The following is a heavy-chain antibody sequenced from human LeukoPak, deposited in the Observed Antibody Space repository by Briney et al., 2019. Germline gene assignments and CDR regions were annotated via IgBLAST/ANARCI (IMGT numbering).Heavy chain of an antibody. D-gene: IGHD1-26*01. V-gene: IGHV3-48*03. CDR3: ARDLGSGSYDY. CDR1: GFTFSSYE. J-gene: IGHJ4*02. CDR2: ISSSGSTI. Sequence: PGGSLRLSCAASGFTFSSYEMNWVRQAPGKGLEWVSYISSSGSTIYHADSVKGRFTISRDNAKNSLYLQMNSLRAEDTAVYYCARDLGSGSYDYWGQGTLVTVSS.